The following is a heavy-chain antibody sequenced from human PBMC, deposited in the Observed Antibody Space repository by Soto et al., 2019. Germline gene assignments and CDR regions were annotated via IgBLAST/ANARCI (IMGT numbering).Heavy chain of an antibody. J-gene: IGHJ3*02. Sequence: GGSLRLSCSASGFTFSSYAMHWVRQAPGKGLEYVSAISSNGGSTYYADSVKGRFTISRDNSKNTLYLQMSSLRAEDTAVYYCVKDPLTVLRYFDWSHDAFVIWGQGTMVTVSS. CDR2: ISSNGGST. CDR1: GFTFSSYA. D-gene: IGHD3-9*01. V-gene: IGHV3-64D*06. CDR3: VKDPLTVLRYFDWSHDAFVI.